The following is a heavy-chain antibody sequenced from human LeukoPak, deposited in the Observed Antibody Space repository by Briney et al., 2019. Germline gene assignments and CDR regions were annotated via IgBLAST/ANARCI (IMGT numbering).Heavy chain of an antibody. CDR1: GFTFNAYS. J-gene: IGHJ4*02. Sequence: GGSLRLSCVASGFTFNAYSMNWARQAPGKGLEWISYIRSRDGIVSYADSVKGRFTISRDNAKNSLYLQMNSLRAEDTAVYYCARVGGYSYGYFDYWGQGTLVTVSS. CDR3: ARVGGYSYGYFDY. V-gene: IGHV3-48*04. D-gene: IGHD5-18*01. CDR2: IRSRDGIV.